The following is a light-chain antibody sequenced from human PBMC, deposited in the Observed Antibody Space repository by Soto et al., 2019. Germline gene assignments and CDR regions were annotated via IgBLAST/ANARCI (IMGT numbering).Light chain of an antibody. CDR1: QSIADS. CDR3: LQTFNTHYT. J-gene: IGKJ2*01. CDR2: SPS. Sequence: DIQMTQSPSSLSASVGDRVTITCRASQSIADSLSWYQQTPGKAPKLLIYSPSTLHDGVSSRFSGGGSGTAFTLTITGLQPEDFATYYCLQTFNTHYTFGGGTTLEVK. V-gene: IGKV1-39*01.